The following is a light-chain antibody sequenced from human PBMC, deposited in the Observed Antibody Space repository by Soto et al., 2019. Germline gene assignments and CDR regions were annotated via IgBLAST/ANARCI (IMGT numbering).Light chain of an antibody. CDR3: QQRSKSIT. CDR1: QSVSSY. Sequence: EIVLTQSPAALSLSPGERATLSCRASQSVSSYLAWYQQKPGQAPRLLIYDASNRATGIPARFSGSGSGTDFTLTISSLEPEDFAVYYCQQRSKSITFGQGTRLET. J-gene: IGKJ5*01. CDR2: DAS. V-gene: IGKV3-11*01.